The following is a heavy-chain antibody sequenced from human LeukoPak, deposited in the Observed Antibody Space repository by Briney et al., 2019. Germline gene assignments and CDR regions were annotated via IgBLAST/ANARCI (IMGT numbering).Heavy chain of an antibody. V-gene: IGHV1-69*13. CDR3: ARDTYYYGSGSYNLDY. J-gene: IGHJ4*02. Sequence: SVKVSCKASGGTFSSYAISWVRQAPGQGLEWMGGIIPIFGTANYAQKFQGRVTITADESTSTAYMELSSLRSEDTAVYYCARDTYYYGSGSYNLDYWGQGTLVIVSS. CDR1: GGTFSSYA. CDR2: IIPIFGTA. D-gene: IGHD3-10*01.